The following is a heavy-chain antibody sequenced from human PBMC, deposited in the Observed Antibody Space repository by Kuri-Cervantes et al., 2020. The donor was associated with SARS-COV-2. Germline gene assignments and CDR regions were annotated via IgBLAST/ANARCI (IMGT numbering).Heavy chain of an antibody. CDR3: ARSGYSGYDLNY. CDR1: GGSFSGYY. J-gene: IGHJ4*02. V-gene: IGHV4-34*01. CDR2: INHSGST. Sequence: SETLSLTCAVYGGSFSGYYWSWIRQPPGKGLEWIGEINHSGSTNYNPSLKSRVTISVDTSKNQFSLKLSSVTAADTAVYYCARSGYSGYDLNYWGQGTLVTVSS. D-gene: IGHD5-12*01.